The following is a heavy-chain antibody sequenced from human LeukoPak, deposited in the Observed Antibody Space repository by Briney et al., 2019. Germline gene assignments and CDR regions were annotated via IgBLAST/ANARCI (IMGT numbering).Heavy chain of an antibody. V-gene: IGHV3-30*18. Sequence: PGGSLRLSCAASGFTFSSYGMHWVRQAPGKGLEWVAVILYDGSNKDYAESVKGRFTISRDNSKNTLYLQMNSLRAEDTAVYYCAKGGVGGSGFDYWGQGTLVTVSS. CDR3: AKGGVGGSGFDY. CDR1: GFTFSSYG. J-gene: IGHJ4*02. CDR2: ILYDGSNK. D-gene: IGHD3-10*01.